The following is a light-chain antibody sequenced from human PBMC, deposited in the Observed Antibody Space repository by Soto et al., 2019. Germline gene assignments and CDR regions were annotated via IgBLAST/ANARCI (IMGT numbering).Light chain of an antibody. J-gene: IGLJ1*01. V-gene: IGLV2-14*01. CDR1: SSDVGIYNY. Sequence: QSVLTQPASVSGSPGQSITISCTGTSSDVGIYNYVSWYQHHPGKAPKLMIYEVSSRPSGVSNRFSGSKSGNTASLTISGLQAEDEADYYCSSFKGTNSFVFGTGTKVTVL. CDR2: EVS. CDR3: SSFKGTNSFV.